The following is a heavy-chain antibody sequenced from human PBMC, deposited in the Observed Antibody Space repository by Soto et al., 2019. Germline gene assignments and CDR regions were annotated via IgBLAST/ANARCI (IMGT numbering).Heavy chain of an antibody. CDR1: GYTFTGYY. CDR2: INPNSGGT. V-gene: IGHV1-2*02. CDR3: ARGGPLRYFDWLLDDY. J-gene: IGHJ4*02. Sequence: GASVKVSCKASGYTFTGYYMHWVRQAPGQGLEWMGWINPNSGGTNYAQKFQGRVTMTRDTSISTAYMELSRLRSDDTAVYYCARGGPLRYFDWLLDDYWGQGTLVTVSS. D-gene: IGHD3-9*01.